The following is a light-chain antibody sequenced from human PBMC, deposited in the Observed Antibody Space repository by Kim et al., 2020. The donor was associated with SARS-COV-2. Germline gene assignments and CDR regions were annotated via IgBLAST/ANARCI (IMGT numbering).Light chain of an antibody. CDR2: NKN. J-gene: IGLJ2*01. CDR1: NLRKFY. V-gene: IGLV3-19*01. Sequence: GKTVRITWRGDNLRKFYSAWEQQKPGQAPVLVMYNKNDRRSGIPDRFSGSSSGNRASLTITAAQAEDEADYYCSSRDSSGTHLVVFGGGTQLTVL. CDR3: SSRDSSGTHLVV.